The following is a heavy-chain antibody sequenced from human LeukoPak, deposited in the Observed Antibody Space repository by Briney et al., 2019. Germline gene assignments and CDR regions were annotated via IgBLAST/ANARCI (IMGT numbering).Heavy chain of an antibody. D-gene: IGHD1-26*01. J-gene: IGHJ4*02. Sequence: GGSLRLPCTASSFPLSSHSMNCVRRSPGKALEWVAYFSSRSSYIYYADSVKGRFTISRDNAKNSLHLQMSSLRAEDTAVYYCARDSANVVGAKSIFDYWGEGALVTVSS. V-gene: IGHV3-21*01. CDR1: SFPLSSHS. CDR3: ARDSANVVGAKSIFDY. CDR2: FSSRSSYI.